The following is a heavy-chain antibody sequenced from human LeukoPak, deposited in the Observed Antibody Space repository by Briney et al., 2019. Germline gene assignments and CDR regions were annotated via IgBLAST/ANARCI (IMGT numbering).Heavy chain of an antibody. CDR2: INPNSGGT. Sequence: GASVKVSCKASGYTFTGYYMHRVRQAPGQGLEWMGWINPNSGGTNYAQKFQGRVTMTRDTSISTAYMELSRLRSDDTAVYYCARGREQWLVTVWFGPWGQGTLVTVSS. D-gene: IGHD6-19*01. V-gene: IGHV1-2*02. CDR3: ARGREQWLVTVWFGP. CDR1: GYTFTGYY. J-gene: IGHJ5*02.